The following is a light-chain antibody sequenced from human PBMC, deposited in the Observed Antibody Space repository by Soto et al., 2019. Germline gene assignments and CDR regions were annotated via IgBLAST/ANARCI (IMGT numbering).Light chain of an antibody. CDR1: SSNIGSKY. CDR2: RNN. CDR3: AAWDAGVSGPA. J-gene: IGLJ2*01. V-gene: IGLV1-47*01. Sequence: QSALTQLPSASGTPGQRVTISCSGSSSNIGSKYVYWYQQLPGTAPKLLMYRNNQRPSGVPDRFSGSKSGTSASLAISGLRSEDEADYYCAAWDAGVSGPAFGGGTQLTVL.